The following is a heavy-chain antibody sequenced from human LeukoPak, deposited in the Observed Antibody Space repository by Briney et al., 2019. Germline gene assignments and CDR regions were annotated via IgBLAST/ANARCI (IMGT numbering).Heavy chain of an antibody. V-gene: IGHV4-59*01. D-gene: IGHD3-22*01. CDR2: IYYSGST. CDR3: ARNQFRYYFDSSDYPYAFDI. J-gene: IGHJ3*02. CDR1: GGSINSYY. Sequence: SETLSLTCTVSGGSINSYYWSWIRQPPGKGLECIGYIYYSGSTNYNPSLKSRVTISVDTSKNQFSLKLSSVTAADTAVYYCARNQFRYYFDSSDYPYAFDIWGQGTMVTVSS.